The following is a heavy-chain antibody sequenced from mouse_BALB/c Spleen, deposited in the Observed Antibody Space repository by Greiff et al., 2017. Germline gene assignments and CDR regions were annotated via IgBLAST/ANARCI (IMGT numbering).Heavy chain of an antibody. Sequence: VQLQQSGAELAKPGASVKMSCKASGYTFTSYWMHWVKQRPGQGLEWIGYINPSTGYTEYNQKFKDKATLTADKSSSTAYMQLSSLTSEDSAVYYCARERDYGNYYAMDYWGQGTSVTVSS. J-gene: IGHJ4*01. V-gene: IGHV1-7*01. CDR2: INPSTGYT. CDR3: ARERDYGNYYAMDY. CDR1: GYTFTSYW. D-gene: IGHD1-1*02.